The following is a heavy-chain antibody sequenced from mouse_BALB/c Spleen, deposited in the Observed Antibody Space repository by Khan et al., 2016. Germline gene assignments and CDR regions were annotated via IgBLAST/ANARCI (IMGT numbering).Heavy chain of an antibody. D-gene: IGHD3-1*01. Sequence: VQLQESGPSLVKPSQTLSLTCSVTGDSITSGYWNWIRKFPGNKFEYMGYISYSGSTYYNPSLKSRISIPRHTYKKQSYLQLNSVTTEDTATYYCARSPHRDAMDYWGQGTSVTVSS. V-gene: IGHV3-8*02. CDR3: ARSPHRDAMDY. CDR2: ISYSGST. CDR1: GDSITSGY. J-gene: IGHJ4*01.